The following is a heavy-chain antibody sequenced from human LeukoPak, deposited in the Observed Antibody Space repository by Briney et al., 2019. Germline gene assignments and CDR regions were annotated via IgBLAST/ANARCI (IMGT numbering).Heavy chain of an antibody. CDR1: GFTFSDYY. D-gene: IGHD1-1*01. V-gene: IGHV3-7*04. Sequence: GGSLRLSCAASGFTFSDYYMTWIRQAPGKGLEWVANINQDGTEKYYVDSVKGRFTISRDNAKNSLSLQMNSLRVEDTAVYYCARDGMPFDWWGQGNLVTVSS. CDR2: INQDGTEK. J-gene: IGHJ4*02. CDR3: ARDGMPFDW.